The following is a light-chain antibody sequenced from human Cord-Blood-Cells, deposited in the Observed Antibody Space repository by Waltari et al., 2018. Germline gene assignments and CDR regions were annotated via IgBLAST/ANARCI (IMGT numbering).Light chain of an antibody. CDR1: QSISSY. CDR3: QQSYSTPYT. CDR2: AAS. J-gene: IGKJ2*01. V-gene: IGKV1-39*01. Sequence: DIQMTQSPSSLSASVGARVTITCRASQSISSYLNWYQQKPGKDPKLLIYAASSLQSGVPSRFSGSGSGTDFTLTISSLQPEDVATYYCQQSYSTPYTFGQGTNLEIK.